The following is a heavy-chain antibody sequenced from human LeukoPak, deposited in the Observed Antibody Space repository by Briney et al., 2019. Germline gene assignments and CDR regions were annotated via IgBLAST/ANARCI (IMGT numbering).Heavy chain of an antibody. V-gene: IGHV4-34*01. D-gene: IGHD2-2*01. Sequence: SETLSLTCAVYGGSFIGFHWNWIRQAPGKGLEWIGDINHSGSTNYNPSLTSRVTISVDPSKNQFSLNLSSVTAADTAIYYCARDTGHYAPETPGFTRFDPWGQGTLVTVSS. J-gene: IGHJ5*02. CDR1: GGSFIGFH. CDR2: INHSGST. CDR3: ARDTGHYAPETPGFTRFDP.